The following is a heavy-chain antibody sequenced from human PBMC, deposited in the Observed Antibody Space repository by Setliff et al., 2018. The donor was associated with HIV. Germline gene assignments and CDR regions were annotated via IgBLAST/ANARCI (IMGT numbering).Heavy chain of an antibody. J-gene: IGHJ6*03. CDR2: IWYDGSSK. D-gene: IGHD2-15*01. CDR1: GLTFSHYG. CDR3: ARVVGVAPYYYMDV. Sequence: PGGSLRLSCATSGLTFSHYGMHWVRQAPGKGLEWVAIIWYDGSSKYYADSVKGRFTISRDTSKDTLYLQMNSLRAEDTAVYYCARVVGVAPYYYMDVWGKGTTVTVSS. V-gene: IGHV3-33*01.